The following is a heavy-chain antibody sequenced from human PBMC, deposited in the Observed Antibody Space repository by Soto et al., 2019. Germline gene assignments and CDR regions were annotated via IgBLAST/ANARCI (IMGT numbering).Heavy chain of an antibody. V-gene: IGHV3-74*01. CDR3: ARGRPYGMDV. J-gene: IGHJ6*02. CDR2: IDSDGSST. Sequence: EVQLVESGVGLVQPGWSLRGSCAASGFTFGSYWMNWVRQAPGKGLVWVTRIDSDGSSTTYADSVKGRFTTSRDNAKNTLYLQMSSLRVEDTAVYYCARGRPYGMDVWGQGTTVTVSS. CDR1: GFTFGSYW.